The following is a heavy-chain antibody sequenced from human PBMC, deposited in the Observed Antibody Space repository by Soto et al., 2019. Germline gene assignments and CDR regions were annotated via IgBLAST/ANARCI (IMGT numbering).Heavy chain of an antibody. Sequence: SETLSLTCAVYGGAFSGYYWSWIRQPPGKGLEWIGEINHSGSTNYNPSLKSRGTVSIDTSKNQFSLRLGALTASDTAVYYCARVLTGSRAFDFWGQRALVTVSS. J-gene: IGHJ4*02. CDR1: GGAFSGYY. CDR3: ARVLTGSRAFDF. D-gene: IGHD1-20*01. CDR2: INHSGST. V-gene: IGHV4-34*01.